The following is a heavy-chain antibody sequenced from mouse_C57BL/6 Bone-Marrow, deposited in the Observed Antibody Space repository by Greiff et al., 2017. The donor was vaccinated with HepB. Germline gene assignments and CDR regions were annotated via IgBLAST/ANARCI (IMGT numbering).Heavy chain of an antibody. Sequence: ESGPELVKPGASVKISCKASGYSFTDYNMNWVKQSNGKSLEWIGVINPNYGTTSYNQKFKGKATLTVDQSSSTAYMQLNSLTSEDSAVYYCARNYGSSSSWYFDVWGTGTTVTVSS. CDR1: GYSFTDYN. CDR2: INPNYGTT. V-gene: IGHV1-39*01. CDR3: ARNYGSSSSWYFDV. D-gene: IGHD1-1*01. J-gene: IGHJ1*03.